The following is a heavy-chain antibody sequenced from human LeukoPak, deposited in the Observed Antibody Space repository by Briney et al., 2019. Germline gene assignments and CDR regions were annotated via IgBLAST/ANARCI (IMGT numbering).Heavy chain of an antibody. V-gene: IGHV3-23*01. CDR2: VSSNGAKT. Sequence: GGSLRLSCAASGFTFSSYAITWVRQAPGKGLEWVSAVSSNGAKTYYADSVKGRFTISRDNSKNTLYLQMNSLRAEDTAVYYCAKDVYYDSSGPTTNFDYWGQGTLVTVSS. CDR3: AKDVYYDSSGPTTNFDY. CDR1: GFTFSSYA. J-gene: IGHJ4*02. D-gene: IGHD3-22*01.